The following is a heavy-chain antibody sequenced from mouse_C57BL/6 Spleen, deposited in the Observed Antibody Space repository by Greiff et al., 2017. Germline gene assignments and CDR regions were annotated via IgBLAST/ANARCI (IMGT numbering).Heavy chain of an antibody. CDR2: IWSGGST. V-gene: IGHV2-2*01. CDR3: ARRAYDYDAWFAY. J-gene: IGHJ3*01. Sequence: QVQLKESGPGLVQPSQSLSITCTVSGFSLTSYGVHWVRQSPGKGLEWLGVIWSGGSTDYNADFISRLSISKDNSKSQVFFKMNSLQADDTAIYYCARRAYDYDAWFAYWGQGTLVTVSA. D-gene: IGHD2-4*01. CDR1: GFSLTSYG.